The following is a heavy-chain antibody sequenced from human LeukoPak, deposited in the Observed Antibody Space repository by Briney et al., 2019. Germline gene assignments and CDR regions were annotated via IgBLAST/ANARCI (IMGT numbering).Heavy chain of an antibody. D-gene: IGHD6-6*01. CDR1: GLTVSSNY. CDR3: AQALGGTARLSYYFDY. J-gene: IGHJ4*02. Sequence: PGGSLRLSCAASGLTVSSNYMSWVRQAPGKGLEWVSVIYSGGSTYYADSVKGRFTISRDNSKSTLYLQMNSLRAEDTAVYYCAQALGGTARLSYYFDYWGQGTLVTVSS. CDR2: IYSGGST. V-gene: IGHV3-53*01.